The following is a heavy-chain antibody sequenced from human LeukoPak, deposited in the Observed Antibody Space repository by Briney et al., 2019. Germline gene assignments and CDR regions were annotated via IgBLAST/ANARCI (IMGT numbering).Heavy chain of an antibody. CDR1: GFTFSSYE. V-gene: IGHV3-48*01. CDR2: TSSSSRTI. D-gene: IGHD3-22*01. Sequence: GGSLRLSCAASGFTFSSYEMNWVRQAPGKGLECVSYTSSSSRTIYYADSVKGRFTISRDNARNSLYLQMISLRAEDTAVYYCARDTYYYDSSDYYFPGGFDYWGQGTLVTVSS. J-gene: IGHJ4*02. CDR3: ARDTYYYDSSDYYFPGGFDY.